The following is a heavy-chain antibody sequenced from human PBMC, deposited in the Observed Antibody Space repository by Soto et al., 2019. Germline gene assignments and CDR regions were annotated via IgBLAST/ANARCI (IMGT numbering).Heavy chain of an antibody. Sequence: SETLSLTCTVSGGSISSYYWSWIRQPPGKGLEWIGYIYYSGSTNYNPSLKSRVTIAVDTSTNQFSLKLSSVTAADTAVYYCARGRVVVAAFDYWGQGTLVTVSS. CDR2: IYYSGST. V-gene: IGHV4-59*01. CDR3: ARGRVVVAAFDY. D-gene: IGHD2-15*01. CDR1: GGSISSYY. J-gene: IGHJ4*02.